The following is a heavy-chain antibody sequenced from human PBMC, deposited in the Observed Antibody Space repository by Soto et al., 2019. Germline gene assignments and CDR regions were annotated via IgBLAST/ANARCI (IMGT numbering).Heavy chain of an antibody. D-gene: IGHD6-19*01. CDR2: ISYDGSNK. CDR1: GFTFSSYG. CDR3: AKVLRAVADRGPCDY. J-gene: IGHJ4*02. Sequence: QVQLVESGGGVVQPGRSLRLSCAASGFTFSSYGMHWVRQAPGKGLEWVAVISYDGSNKYYADSVKGRFTISRDNSKNTLYMQMNGLRAEDTAVYYCAKVLRAVADRGPCDYWGQGTLVTVSS. V-gene: IGHV3-30*18.